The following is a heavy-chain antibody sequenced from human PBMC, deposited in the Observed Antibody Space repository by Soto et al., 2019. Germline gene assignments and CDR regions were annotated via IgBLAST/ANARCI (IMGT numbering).Heavy chain of an antibody. J-gene: IGHJ4*02. V-gene: IGHV3-30-3*01. CDR1: GFTFSSYD. CDR2: ISYDGSNK. Sequence: GGSLRLSCAASGFTFSSYDMHWVRQAPGKGLEWVAVISYDGSNKYYADSVKGRFTISRDNSKNTLYLQMNSLRAEDTAVYYCARQRWLQLYDYWGQGTLVTVSS. D-gene: IGHD1-1*01. CDR3: ARQRWLQLYDY.